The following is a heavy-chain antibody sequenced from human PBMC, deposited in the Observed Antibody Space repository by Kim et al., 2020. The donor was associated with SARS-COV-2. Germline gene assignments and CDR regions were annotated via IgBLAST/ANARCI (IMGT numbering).Heavy chain of an antibody. CDR1: GGSVSSSSFY. CDR3: ARQWGEMQLWRYYHYVLGV. CDR2: ISDSGST. J-gene: IGHJ6*02. V-gene: IGHV4-39*01. D-gene: IGHD5-18*01. Sequence: SETLSLTCNVSGGSVSSSSFYWGWILQPPGKGLEWIGSISDSGSTYYNPPLKSRVFISVDTSKNQFSLKLSSLTATVTAVYYCARQWGEMQLWRYYHYVLGVWGPGTTVTVSS.